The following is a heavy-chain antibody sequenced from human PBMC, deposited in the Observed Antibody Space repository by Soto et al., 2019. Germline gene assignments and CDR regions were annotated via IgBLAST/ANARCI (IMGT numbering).Heavy chain of an antibody. D-gene: IGHD3-10*01. CDR3: ARGPTGADILWFGETARYYMDV. J-gene: IGHJ6*03. Sequence: QVQLVQSGAEVKKPGASVKVSCKASGYTFTSYAMHWVRQAPGQRLEWMGWINAGNGNTKYSQKFQGRVTITRDTSASTAYMELSSLRSEDTAVYYCARGPTGADILWFGETARYYMDVWGKGTTVTVSS. V-gene: IGHV1-3*01. CDR2: INAGNGNT. CDR1: GYTFTSYA.